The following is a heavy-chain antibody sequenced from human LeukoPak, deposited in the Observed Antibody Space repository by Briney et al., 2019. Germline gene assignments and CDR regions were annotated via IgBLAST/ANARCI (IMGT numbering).Heavy chain of an antibody. CDR3: AKDGCPTCYHWDAFDI. Sequence: GGSLRLSCAASGFTFSSYAMSWVRQAPGKGLEWVAVISYDGSNKYYADSVKGRFTISRDNSKNTLYLQMNSLRAEDTALYYCAKDGCPTCYHWDAFDIWGQGTMVTVSS. V-gene: IGHV3-30*04. CDR2: ISYDGSNK. CDR1: GFTFSSYA. J-gene: IGHJ3*02. D-gene: IGHD2-2*01.